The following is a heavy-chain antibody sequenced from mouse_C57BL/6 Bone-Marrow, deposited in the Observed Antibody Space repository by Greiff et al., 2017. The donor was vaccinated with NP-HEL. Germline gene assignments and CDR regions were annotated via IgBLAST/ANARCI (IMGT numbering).Heavy chain of an antibody. D-gene: IGHD1-1*01. CDR1: GYTFTSYG. J-gene: IGHJ3*01. CDR2: IYPRSGNT. CDR3: AREDYGSEAY. Sequence: VQLQQSGAELARPGASVKLSCKASGYTFTSYGISWVKQRTRQGLEWIGEIYPRSGNTYYNEKFKGKATLTADKSSSTAYMELRSLTSEDSAVYFCAREDYGSEAYWGQGTLVTVSA. V-gene: IGHV1-81*01.